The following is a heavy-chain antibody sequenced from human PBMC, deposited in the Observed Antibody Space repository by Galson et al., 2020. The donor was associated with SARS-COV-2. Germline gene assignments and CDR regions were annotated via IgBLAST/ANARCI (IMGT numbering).Heavy chain of an antibody. V-gene: IGHV3-30*02. CDR1: GFTFSSYG. D-gene: IGHD4-4*01. CDR3: AKDSYSNYGRSDYYVYVYV. CDR2: IRYDGSNK. J-gene: IGHJ6*03. Sequence: GGSLRLSCAASGFTFSSYGMHWVRQAPGKGLEWVAFIRYDGSNKYYADFVKGRFTISRDNSKNTLYLQMNSLRAEDTAVYYCAKDSYSNYGRSDYYVYVYVGGKGTTFTFSS.